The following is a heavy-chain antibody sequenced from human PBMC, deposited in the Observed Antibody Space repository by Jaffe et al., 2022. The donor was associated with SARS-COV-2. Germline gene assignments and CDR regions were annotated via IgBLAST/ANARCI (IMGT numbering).Heavy chain of an antibody. CDR2: IYYSGST. CDR1: GGSISSYY. V-gene: IGHV4-59*01. J-gene: IGHJ3*02. D-gene: IGHD3-3*01. CDR3: ARDFGTRGAFDM. Sequence: QVQLQESGPGLVKPSETLSLTCTVSGGSISSYYWSWIRQPPGKGLEWIGYIYYSGSTNYNPSLKSRVTISVDTSKNQFSLKLSSVTAADTAVYYCARDFGTRGAFDMWGQGTKVTVSS.